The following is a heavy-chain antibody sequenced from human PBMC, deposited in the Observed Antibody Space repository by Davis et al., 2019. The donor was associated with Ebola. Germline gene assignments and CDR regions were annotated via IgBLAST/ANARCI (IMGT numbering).Heavy chain of an antibody. CDR3: AKQAAGTRYYYYGMDV. D-gene: IGHD6-13*01. Sequence: SVKVSCKASGGTFSSYAISWVRQAPGQVLEWMGGIIPIFGTANYAQKFQGRVTITADESTSTAYMELSSLRSEDTAVYYCAKQAAGTRYYYYGMDVWGQGTTVTVSS. V-gene: IGHV1-69*13. CDR2: IIPIFGTA. CDR1: GGTFSSYA. J-gene: IGHJ6*02.